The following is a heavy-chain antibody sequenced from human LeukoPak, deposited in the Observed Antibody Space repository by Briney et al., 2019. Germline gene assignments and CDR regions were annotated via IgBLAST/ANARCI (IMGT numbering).Heavy chain of an antibody. Sequence: PGGSLRLSCAASGFTFSSYWMLWVRHAPGKGLVWVSRINTDGSSTTYADSVKGRFTISRDNSKNTLYLQMNSLRAEDTAVYYCAKAMGQQLVNYYFDYWGQGTLVTVSS. CDR3: AKAMGQQLVNYYFDY. CDR2: INTDGSST. CDR1: GFTFSSYW. J-gene: IGHJ4*02. D-gene: IGHD6-13*01. V-gene: IGHV3-74*01.